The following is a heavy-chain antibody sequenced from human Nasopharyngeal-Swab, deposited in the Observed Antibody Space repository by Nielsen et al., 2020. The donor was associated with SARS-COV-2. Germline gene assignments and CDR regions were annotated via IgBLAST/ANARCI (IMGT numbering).Heavy chain of an antibody. Sequence: WIRQPAGKGLEWIGEALHDGRTSYHSTLESRVTISIDKSRNQFSLRLTSVTAADTAVYYCAKEGSGSPALSWGQGILVTVSS. CDR3: AKEGSGSPALS. V-gene: IGHV4-4*02. D-gene: IGHD1-26*01. CDR2: ALHDGRT. J-gene: IGHJ5*02.